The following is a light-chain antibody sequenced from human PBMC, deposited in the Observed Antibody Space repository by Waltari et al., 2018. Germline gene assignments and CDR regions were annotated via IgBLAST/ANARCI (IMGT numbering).Light chain of an antibody. CDR2: DDS. CDR3: QGWDSTSDVV. Sequence: SYVLTQPPSLSVAPGQTAKIPCGGHIIGSRSVHWYQQKPGQAPILLVYDDSDRPSGIPDRCSGSNSGNTATLTSSSVEAGDEAADYWQGWDSTSDVVFGGGTKLTVL. V-gene: IGLV3-21*02. J-gene: IGLJ3*02. CDR1: IIGSRS.